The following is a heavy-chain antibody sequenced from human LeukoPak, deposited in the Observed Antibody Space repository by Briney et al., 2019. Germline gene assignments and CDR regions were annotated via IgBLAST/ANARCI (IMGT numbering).Heavy chain of an antibody. Sequence: SETPSLTCAVYGGSFSGYYWSWIRQPPGKGLEWIGEINHSGSTNYNPSLKSRVTISVDTSKNQFSLKLSSVTAADTAVYYCARRRIAVAGHFDYWGQGTLVTVSS. D-gene: IGHD6-19*01. V-gene: IGHV4-34*01. J-gene: IGHJ4*02. CDR1: GGSFSGYY. CDR3: ARRRIAVAGHFDY. CDR2: INHSGST.